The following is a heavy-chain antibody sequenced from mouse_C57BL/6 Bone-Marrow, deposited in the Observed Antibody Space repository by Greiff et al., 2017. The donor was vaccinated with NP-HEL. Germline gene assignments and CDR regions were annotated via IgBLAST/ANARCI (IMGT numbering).Heavy chain of an antibody. D-gene: IGHD1-1*01. J-gene: IGHJ3*01. CDR1: GFNFKDDY. CDR2: IDPANGDP. V-gene: IGHV14-4*01. Sequence: EVQLQQSGAELVRPGASVKLSCTASGFNFKDDYMHWVKQRPEQGLEWIGWIDPANGDPEYAPKFQGKATITVDTSSNTAYLQLSSLTSEDTAVYYCTRGYYGSPGAYWGQGTLGTVSA. CDR3: TRGYYGSPGAY.